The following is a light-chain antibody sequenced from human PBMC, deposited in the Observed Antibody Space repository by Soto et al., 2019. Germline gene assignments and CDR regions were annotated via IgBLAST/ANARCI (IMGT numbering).Light chain of an antibody. CDR1: QSVSSSR. CDR3: QQYNNWPSID. V-gene: IGKV3-20*01. Sequence: DIVLTQSPGTLSLSPGERATLSCRASQSVSSSRLAWYRQKPGQAPRLLMYGTSSRAIGIPDRFSGRGSGTDFTLTISRLEPEDFAVYYCQQYNNWPSIDFGQGTRLEI. J-gene: IGKJ5*01. CDR2: GTS.